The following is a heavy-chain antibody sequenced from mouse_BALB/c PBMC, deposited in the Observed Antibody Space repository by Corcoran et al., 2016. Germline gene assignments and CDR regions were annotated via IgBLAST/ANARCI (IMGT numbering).Heavy chain of an antibody. CDR1: GYTFTDYY. CDR2: INPNNGGS. CDR3: ARDWDWYFDV. J-gene: IGHJ1*01. D-gene: IGHD4-1*01. V-gene: IGHV1-26*01. Sequence: EVQRQQSGPDLVKHGASVKMSCKASGYTFTDYYMKWVTQSHGKSLEGIGDINPNNGGSSYNQKFKGKATLTVDKSSSTAYMQLNSLTSEDSAVYYCARDWDWYFDVWGAGTTVTVSS.